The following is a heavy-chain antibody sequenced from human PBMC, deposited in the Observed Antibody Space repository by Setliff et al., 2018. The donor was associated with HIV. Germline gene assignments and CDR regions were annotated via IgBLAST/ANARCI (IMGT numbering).Heavy chain of an antibody. CDR3: ARHDNYDGSGYYNLYYFDY. CDR2: IFFSGSA. V-gene: IGHV4-39*01. J-gene: IGHJ4*02. Sequence: PSETLSLTCTVSDDSISRSNYYWGWLRQPPGKGLEWIGSIFFSGSAYYNPSLQSRVTISVDTSKDHFSLKLTSLTAADTAVYYCARHDNYDGSGYYNLYYFDYWGQGTLVTVSS. D-gene: IGHD3-22*01. CDR1: DDSISRSNYY.